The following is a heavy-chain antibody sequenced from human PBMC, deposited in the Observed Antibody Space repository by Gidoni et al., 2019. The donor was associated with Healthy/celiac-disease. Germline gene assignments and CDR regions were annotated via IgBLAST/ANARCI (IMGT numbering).Heavy chain of an antibody. Sequence: EVQLVQSGAEVKKPGESLRISCKGSGYSFTSYWISWVRQMPGKGLEWMGRIDPSDSYTNYSPSFQGHVTISADKSISTAYLQWSSLKASDTAMYYCAIWSSGWYWSSGMDVWGQGTTVTVSS. V-gene: IGHV5-10-1*03. CDR1: GYSFTSYW. J-gene: IGHJ6*02. CDR3: AIWSSGWYWSSGMDV. D-gene: IGHD6-19*01. CDR2: IDPSDSYT.